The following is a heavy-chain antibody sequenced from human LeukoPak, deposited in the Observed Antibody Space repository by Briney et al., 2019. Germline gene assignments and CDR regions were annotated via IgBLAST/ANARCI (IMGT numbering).Heavy chain of an antibody. D-gene: IGHD2-21*02. V-gene: IGHV1-46*01. CDR2: INPSGGTT. CDR1: GYTFTSYY. CDR3: ARDLVVATGLRTRGSFDI. J-gene: IGHJ3*02. Sequence: GASVKVSCKASGYTFTSYYMHWVRQAPGQGLEWMGIINPSGGTTSYAQKFQGRVTVTRDTSTSTVYMELSSLRSEDTAVYYCARDLVVATGLRTRGSFDIWGQGTMVTVSS.